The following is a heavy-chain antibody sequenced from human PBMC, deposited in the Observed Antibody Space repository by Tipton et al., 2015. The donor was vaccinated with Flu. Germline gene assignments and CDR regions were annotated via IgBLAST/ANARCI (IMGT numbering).Heavy chain of an antibody. CDR1: GFTFNHYA. CDR3: ATGVFPYLNDGSGFWGQH. D-gene: IGHD3-22*01. V-gene: IGHV3-43D*04. Sequence: GSLRLSCAASGFTFNHYAMHWISQPPGKGLEWVALVSWDGDRTNYADSVKGRFTISRDNSKNSMYLQMNSLRVEDTAVYYCATGVFPYLNDGSGFWGQHWGQGTLVTVSS. CDR2: VSWDGDRT. J-gene: IGHJ1*01.